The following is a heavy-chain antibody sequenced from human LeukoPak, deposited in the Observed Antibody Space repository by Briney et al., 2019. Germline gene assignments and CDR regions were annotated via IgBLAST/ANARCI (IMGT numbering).Heavy chain of an antibody. Sequence: SQTLSLTCTVSGGSISSGGYYWSWIRQPPGKGLEWIGYIYHSGSTYYNPSLKSRVTISVDRSKNQFSLKLSSVTAADTAVYYCARDRSSSSLMGVWGQGTLVTVSS. V-gene: IGHV4-30-2*01. CDR1: GGSISSGGYY. J-gene: IGHJ4*02. CDR2: IYHSGST. CDR3: ARDRSSSSLMGV. D-gene: IGHD6-6*01.